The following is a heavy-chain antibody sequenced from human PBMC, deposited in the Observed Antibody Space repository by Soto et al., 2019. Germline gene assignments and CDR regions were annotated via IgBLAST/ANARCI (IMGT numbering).Heavy chain of an antibody. J-gene: IGHJ4*02. CDR2: ISGSGTTT. D-gene: IGHD3-16*01. CDR1: GFTFSGYA. V-gene: IGHV3-23*01. CDR3: GRGRGSYSFDY. Sequence: GGSLRLSCEAPGFTFSGYAMNWVRQAPGKGLEWVASISGSGTTTYYADSVKGRFTIARDNSKNTLYLQMHSLRAEDTAVYYCGRGRGSYSFDYWGQGTLVTVSS.